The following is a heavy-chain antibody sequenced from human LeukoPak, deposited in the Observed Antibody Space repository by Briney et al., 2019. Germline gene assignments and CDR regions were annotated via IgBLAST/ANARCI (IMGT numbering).Heavy chain of an antibody. CDR2: IRYDGSNK. CDR1: GFTFSSYG. D-gene: IGHD3-22*01. V-gene: IGHV3-30*02. Sequence: GGSLRLSCAASGFTFSSYGMHWVRQAPGKGLEWVAFIRYDGSNKYYADSVKGRFTISRDNSKNTLYLQINSLRAEDTAVYYCAKDAPEIAWGQGTLVTVSS. J-gene: IGHJ5*02. CDR3: AKDAPEIA.